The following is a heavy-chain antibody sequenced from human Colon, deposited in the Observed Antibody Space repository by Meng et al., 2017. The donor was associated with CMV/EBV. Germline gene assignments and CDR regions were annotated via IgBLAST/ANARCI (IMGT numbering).Heavy chain of an antibody. D-gene: IGHD5-24*01. CDR1: GDSISGRSYY. CDR3: ARMALHWYFDL. V-gene: IGHV4-39*07. Sequence: LPQPGPGLVKPSGTLSLSCTASGDSISGRSYYWGWIRQPPGKGLEWIASIYYTGNDYHNPSLKSRVTISIDTSNNQFSLRLTSVTAADTAVYYCARMALHWYFDLWGRGTLVTVSS. J-gene: IGHJ2*01. CDR2: IYYTGND.